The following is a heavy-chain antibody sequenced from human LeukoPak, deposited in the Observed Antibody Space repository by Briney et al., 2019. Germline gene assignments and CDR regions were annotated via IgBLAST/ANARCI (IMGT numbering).Heavy chain of an antibody. CDR2: ISGGGDMT. D-gene: IGHD6-13*01. J-gene: IGHJ4*02. CDR3: ARDRAVYSRTLED. CDR1: GFSFSSYA. Sequence: GGSLRLSCATSGFSFSSYAMSWVRQGPGEGLEWVSAISGGGDMTHYTDSVKGRFTISRDNAKNTLNLQMNSLRAEDTAVYFCARDRAVYSRTLEDWGQGTLVTVSS. V-gene: IGHV3-23*01.